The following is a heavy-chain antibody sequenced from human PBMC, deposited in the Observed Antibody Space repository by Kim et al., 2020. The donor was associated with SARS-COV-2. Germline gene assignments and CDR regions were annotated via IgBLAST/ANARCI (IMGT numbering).Heavy chain of an antibody. D-gene: IGHD3-9*01. J-gene: IGHJ6*02. CDR3: AREWRYFDWFYYYGMDV. V-gene: IGHV3-21*01. CDR1: GFTFSSYS. CDR2: ISSSSSYI. Sequence: GGSLRLSCAASGFTFSSYSMNWVRQAPGKGLEWVSSISSSSSYIYYADSVKGRFTISRDNAKNSLYLEMNSLRAEDTAVYYCAREWRYFDWFYYYGMDVWGQGTTVTVSS.